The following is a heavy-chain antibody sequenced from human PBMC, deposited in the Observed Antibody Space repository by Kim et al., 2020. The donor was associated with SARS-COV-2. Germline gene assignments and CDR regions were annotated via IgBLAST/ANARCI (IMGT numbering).Heavy chain of an antibody. V-gene: IGHV4-31*03. J-gene: IGHJ3*02. Sequence: SETLSLTCTVSGGSISSGGYYWSWIRQHPGKGLEWIGYIYYSGSTYYNPSLKSRVTISVDTSKNQFSLKLSSGTAADTAVYYCATGSYSPSDAFDIWGQGTMVTVSS. CDR2: IYYSGST. CDR1: GGSISSGGYY. CDR3: ATGSYSPSDAFDI. D-gene: IGHD3-10*01.